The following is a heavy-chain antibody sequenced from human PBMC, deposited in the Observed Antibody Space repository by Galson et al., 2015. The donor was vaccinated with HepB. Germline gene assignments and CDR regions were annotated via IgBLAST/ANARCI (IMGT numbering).Heavy chain of an antibody. Sequence: SLRLSCAASGFTFSSYEMNWVRQAPGRGLEWVSYISSSGSTIYYADSVKGRFTISRDNAKNSLYLQMNSLRAEDTAVYYCARGSGNTNDAFDIWGQGTMVTVSS. D-gene: IGHD1-14*01. V-gene: IGHV3-48*03. J-gene: IGHJ3*02. CDR3: ARGSGNTNDAFDI. CDR2: ISSSGSTI. CDR1: GFTFSSYE.